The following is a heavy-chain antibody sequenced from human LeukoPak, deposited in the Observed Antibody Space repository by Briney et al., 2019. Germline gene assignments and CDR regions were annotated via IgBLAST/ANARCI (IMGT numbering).Heavy chain of an antibody. CDR3: ARDRYALTFDY. D-gene: IGHD3-16*01. CDR1: GGSVSSGSYY. Sequence: SETLSLTCTVSGGSVSSGSYYWSWIRQPPGKGLEWIGYIFYSGSTNYNPSLKSRVTISIDTSKNQFSLKLNSVTAADTAVYYCARDRYALTFDYWGQGILVTVSS. V-gene: IGHV4-61*01. J-gene: IGHJ4*02. CDR2: IFYSGST.